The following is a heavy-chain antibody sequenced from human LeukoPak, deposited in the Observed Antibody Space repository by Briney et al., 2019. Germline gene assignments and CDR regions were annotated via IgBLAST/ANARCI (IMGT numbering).Heavy chain of an antibody. CDR2: ISSNGGST. CDR1: GFTFSSYA. D-gene: IGHD5-12*01. CDR3: ARYRDGYNDDAFDI. V-gene: IGHV3-64*01. Sequence: GGSLRLSCAASGFTFSSYAMPWVRQAPGKGLEYVSAISSNGGSTYYANSVKGRFTISGDNSKNTLYLQMGSLRAEDMAVYYCARYRDGYNDDAFDIWGQGTMVTVSS. J-gene: IGHJ3*02.